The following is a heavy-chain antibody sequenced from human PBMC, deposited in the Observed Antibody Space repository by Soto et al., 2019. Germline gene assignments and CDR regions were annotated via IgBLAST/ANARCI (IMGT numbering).Heavy chain of an antibody. J-gene: IGHJ6*02. D-gene: IGHD6-19*01. CDR2: IIPIFGTA. Sequence: GASGKVSYKASGVTFSSYAISWVRQAPGQGLEWMGGIIPIFGTANYAQKFQGRVTITADESTSTAYMELSSLRSEDTAVYYCARGSEQWLDPYYYYGMDVWGQGTTVTVSS. V-gene: IGHV1-69*13. CDR1: GVTFSSYA. CDR3: ARGSEQWLDPYYYYGMDV.